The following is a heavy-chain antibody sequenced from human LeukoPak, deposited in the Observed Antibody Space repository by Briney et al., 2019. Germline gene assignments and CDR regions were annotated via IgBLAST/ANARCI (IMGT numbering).Heavy chain of an antibody. Sequence: ASVKVSCKASGYTFTSYDINWVRQATGQGLEWMGWMNPNSGNTGYAQKFQGRVTMTRNISISTAYMELSSLRSEDTAVYYCASFDSSTSYYYYGMDVWGQGTTVTVSS. V-gene: IGHV1-8*01. CDR1: GYTFTSYD. CDR3: ASFDSSTSYYYYGMDV. J-gene: IGHJ6*02. D-gene: IGHD2-2*01. CDR2: MNPNSGNT.